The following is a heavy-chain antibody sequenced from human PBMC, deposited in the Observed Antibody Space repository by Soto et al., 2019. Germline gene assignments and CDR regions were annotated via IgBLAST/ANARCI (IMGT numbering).Heavy chain of an antibody. CDR3: ARTRRSGYYPKDAADM. CDR1: GGTFSNYA. J-gene: IGHJ3*02. Sequence: QVQLVQSGAEVKKPGSSVKVSCKASGGTFSNYAITWVRQAPGQGPEWMGVIMPVYRTSNYAQKFQGRVTITDDKSPNTAYLERSSHITDDMAVFFCARTRRSGYYPKDAADMCGQGTMV. D-gene: IGHD3-22*01. CDR2: IMPVYRTS. V-gene: IGHV1-69*06.